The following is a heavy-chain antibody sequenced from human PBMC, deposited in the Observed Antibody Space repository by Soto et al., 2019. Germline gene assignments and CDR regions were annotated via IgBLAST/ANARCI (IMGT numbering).Heavy chain of an antibody. V-gene: IGHV3-30*18. CDR2: ISYDGSNK. CDR3: AKDKDPSGYGMDV. CDR1: GFTFSSYG. J-gene: IGHJ6*02. D-gene: IGHD3-10*01. Sequence: GGSLRLSCAASGFTFSSYGMHWVRQAPGKGLEWVAVISYDGSNKYYADSVKGRFTISRDNSKNTLYLQMNSLRAEDTAVYYCAKDKDPSGYGMDVWGQGTTVTVSS.